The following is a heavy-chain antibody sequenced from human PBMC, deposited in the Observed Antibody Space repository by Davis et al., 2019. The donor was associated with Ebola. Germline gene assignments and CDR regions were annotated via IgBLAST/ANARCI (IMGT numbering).Heavy chain of an antibody. CDR1: GYTFTSYG. Sequence: AASVKVSCKASGYTFTSYGISWVRQAPGQGLEWMGWISAYNGNTNYAQKLQGRVTMTTDTSTSTAYMELRSLRSDDTAVYYCARDGIAAPDSGFDIWGQGTMVTVSS. CDR2: ISAYNGNT. D-gene: IGHD6-6*01. J-gene: IGHJ3*02. CDR3: ARDGIAAPDSGFDI. V-gene: IGHV1-18*01.